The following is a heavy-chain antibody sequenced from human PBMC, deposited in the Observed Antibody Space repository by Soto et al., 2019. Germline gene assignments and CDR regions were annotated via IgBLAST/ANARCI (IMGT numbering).Heavy chain of an antibody. D-gene: IGHD5-12*01. Sequence: QVQLVQSGGELRKPGASVKVSCKASGYTFTDNSITWVRQAPGQGLEWMGWINTDTGATRSTQKFQDRVTMTTHTSTSTAYLELTGLRSDDTAIYYCARGGGYAVDFWGQGTLVAVSS. V-gene: IGHV1-18*01. CDR2: INTDTGAT. CDR1: GYTFTDNS. CDR3: ARGGGYAVDF. J-gene: IGHJ4*02.